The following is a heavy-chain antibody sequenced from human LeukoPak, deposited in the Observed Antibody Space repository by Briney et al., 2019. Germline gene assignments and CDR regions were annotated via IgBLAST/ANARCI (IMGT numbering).Heavy chain of an antibody. CDR2: ISGSGGST. V-gene: IGHV3-23*01. CDR3: AKDPRGGYYYEGNY. Sequence: GGSLRLSCAASGFTFSNYAMSWVRQAPGKGLEWVSAISGSGGSTYYADSVKGRFTISRDNSKNTLYLQMNSLRAEDTAVYYCAKDPRGGYYYEGNYWGQGTLVTVSS. CDR1: GFTFSNYA. D-gene: IGHD3-22*01. J-gene: IGHJ4*02.